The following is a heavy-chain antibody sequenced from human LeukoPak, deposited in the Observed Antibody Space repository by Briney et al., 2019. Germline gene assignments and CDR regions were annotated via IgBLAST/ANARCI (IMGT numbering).Heavy chain of an antibody. CDR2: IKSKTDGGTT. Sequence: GGSLRLSCAASGFTFSNAWMSWVRQAPGKGLEWVGRIKSKTDGGTTDYAAPVKGRFTISRDDSKNTLYLQMNSLKTEDTAVYYCTKETPGYSSGWYWAGNWFDPGGQGTLVTVSS. D-gene: IGHD6-19*01. CDR1: GFTFSNAW. V-gene: IGHV3-15*01. CDR3: TKETPGYSSGWYWAGNWFDP. J-gene: IGHJ5*02.